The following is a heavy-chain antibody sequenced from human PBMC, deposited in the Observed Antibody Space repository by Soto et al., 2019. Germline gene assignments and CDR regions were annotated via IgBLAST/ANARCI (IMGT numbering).Heavy chain of an antibody. V-gene: IGHV3-23*01. CDR3: AKDLMDPRTDCSSTSCWGWFDP. CDR2: IGGGGDST. D-gene: IGHD2-2*01. J-gene: IGHJ5*02. CDR1: GFTLRNYA. Sequence: DVQLLESGGGLVQPGGSLRLSCAASGFTLRNYAMAWVRQAPGKGLEWVSTIGGGGDSTYYADSVKGRFTISRDNSKNTLYLQMNSLRAEDTAVYYCAKDLMDPRTDCSSTSCWGWFDPWGQGTLVNVSA.